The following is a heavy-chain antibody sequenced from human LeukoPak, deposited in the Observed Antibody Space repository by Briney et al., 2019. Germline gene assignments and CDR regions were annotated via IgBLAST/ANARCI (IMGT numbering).Heavy chain of an antibody. Sequence: ASVKVSCKASGYTFTGYYMHWVRQAPGQGLEWMGWINPNSGGTNYAQKFQGRVTMTRDTSISTAYMELSRLRSDDTAVYYCARDHSQDDFWSGYYTSWSYYYYMDVWGKGTTVTVSS. CDR3: ARDHSQDDFWSGYYTSWSYYYYMDV. J-gene: IGHJ6*03. V-gene: IGHV1-2*02. CDR1: GYTFTGYY. CDR2: INPNSGGT. D-gene: IGHD3-3*01.